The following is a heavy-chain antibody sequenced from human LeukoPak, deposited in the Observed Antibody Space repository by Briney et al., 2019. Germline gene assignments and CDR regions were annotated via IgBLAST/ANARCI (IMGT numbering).Heavy chain of an antibody. CDR1: GFTFSSYA. CDR2: ISYDGSNK. Sequence: GRSLRLSCAASGFTFSSYAMHWVRQAPGKGLEWVAVISYDGSNKYYADSVKGRFTISRDNSKNTLYLQMNSLRAEDTAVYYCARGRSGSALDYWGQGTLVTVSS. V-gene: IGHV3-30-3*01. D-gene: IGHD1-26*01. CDR3: ARGRSGSALDY. J-gene: IGHJ4*02.